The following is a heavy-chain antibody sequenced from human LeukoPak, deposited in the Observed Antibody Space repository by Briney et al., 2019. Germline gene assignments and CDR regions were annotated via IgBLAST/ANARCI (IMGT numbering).Heavy chain of an antibody. CDR3: ARDVLYYDFWSGYPIAPYTTSYFDY. J-gene: IGHJ4*02. CDR2: INTDGSST. Sequence: GGSLRLSCAAYGFTFSRYWMHWVRQAPGKGLVWVSRINTDGSSTDYADSVKGRFTMSRDNAKNTLYLQMNSLRVEDTAVYYCARDVLYYDFWSGYPIAPYTTSYFDYWGQGTLVTVSS. V-gene: IGHV3-74*01. D-gene: IGHD3-3*01. CDR1: GFTFSRYW.